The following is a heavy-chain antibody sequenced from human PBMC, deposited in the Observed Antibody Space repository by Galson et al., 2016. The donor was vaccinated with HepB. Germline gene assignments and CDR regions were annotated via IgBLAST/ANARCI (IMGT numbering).Heavy chain of an antibody. CDR1: GYNFTNYW. V-gene: IGHV5-10-1*01. D-gene: IGHD3-22*01. CDR3: ARRATSGYYPDY. J-gene: IGHJ4*02. Sequence: QSGAEVKKPGESLRISCKGSGYNFTNYWISWVRQMPGKGLEWMGRIDPSDSYTNYRPSFQGHVTISADNSIRTAYLQWGSLTASDPAIYFCARRATSGYYPDYWGQGTLVTVSS. CDR2: IDPSDSYT.